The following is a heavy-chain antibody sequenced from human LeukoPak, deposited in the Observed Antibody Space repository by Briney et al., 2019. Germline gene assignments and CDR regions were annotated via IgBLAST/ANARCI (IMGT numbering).Heavy chain of an antibody. CDR2: ISGYNGNI. CDR1: GYTFTSYG. Sequence: GASVKVSCKASGYTFTSYGISWVRQAPGQGPEWMGWISGYNGNINNAQKFQGRVTMTRDTSTSTAYMELRRLRSDDTAVYYCARDRGYGDYNFDYWGQGTLVTVSS. D-gene: IGHD4-17*01. CDR3: ARDRGYGDYNFDY. J-gene: IGHJ4*02. V-gene: IGHV1-18*01.